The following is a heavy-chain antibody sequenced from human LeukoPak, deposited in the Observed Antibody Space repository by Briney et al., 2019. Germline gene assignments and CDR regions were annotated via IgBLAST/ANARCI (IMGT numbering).Heavy chain of an antibody. CDR3: ARYDGGVAVDY. CDR2: IKEDGSDK. CDR1: GFIFSYYW. J-gene: IGHJ4*02. D-gene: IGHD3-16*01. V-gene: IGHV3-7*01. Sequence: GGSLRLSCAASGFIFSYYWMSWVRQAPGKGLEWVANIKEDGSDKYYVDSVKGRFTISRHNAENSLYLQMNSLRAEDTAVYYCARYDGGVAVDYWGQGTLVTVSS.